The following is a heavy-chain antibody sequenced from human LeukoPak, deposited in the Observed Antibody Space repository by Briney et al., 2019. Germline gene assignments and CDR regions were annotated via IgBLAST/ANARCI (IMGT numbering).Heavy chain of an antibody. J-gene: IGHJ4*02. CDR3: AKAPNSGSYSCWLDH. V-gene: IGHV3-23*01. CDR1: GITFSSYA. CDR2: ISGGGGRT. D-gene: IGHD1-26*01. Sequence: GGSLRLSCAASGITFSSYAMSWVRQAPGKGLEWVAAISGGGGRTYYADSVKGRFTISRDNSKNTLYLQVNSLRAEDTAVYYCAKAPNSGSYSCWLDHWVQGTLVTVSS.